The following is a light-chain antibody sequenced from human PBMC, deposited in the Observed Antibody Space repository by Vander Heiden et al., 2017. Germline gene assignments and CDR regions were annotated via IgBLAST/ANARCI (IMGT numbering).Light chain of an antibody. V-gene: IGLV2-8*01. J-gene: IGLJ2*01. CDR1: SSDVGAHNY. CDR2: EVS. CDR3: SSYAGSNNLV. Sequence: QSALTQPPSASGSPGQSVPISCTGTSSDVGAHNYVSWYQQHPGKAPKLMIYEVSTRPSGVPDRFSGSKSGNTASLTVSGLQAEDEADYYCSSYAGSNNLVFGGGTKLTVL.